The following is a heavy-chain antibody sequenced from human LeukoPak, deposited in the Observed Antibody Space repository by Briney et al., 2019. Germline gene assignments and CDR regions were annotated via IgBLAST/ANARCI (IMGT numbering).Heavy chain of an antibody. CDR1: GYSFTSYW. D-gene: IGHD6-13*01. Sequence: GESLKISCKGSGYSFTSYWIGWVRQMPGKGPEWMGIIYPGDSDTRYSPSFQGRVTVSADRSINTAYLQWSSLRASDTAIYYCARGSSPWGWFDPWGQGTLVTVSS. CDR3: ARGSSPWGWFDP. J-gene: IGHJ5*02. CDR2: IYPGDSDT. V-gene: IGHV5-51*01.